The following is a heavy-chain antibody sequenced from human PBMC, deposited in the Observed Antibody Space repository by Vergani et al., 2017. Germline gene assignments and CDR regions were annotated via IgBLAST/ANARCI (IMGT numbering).Heavy chain of an antibody. J-gene: IGHJ6*03. D-gene: IGHD1-26*01. Sequence: EVQLVESGGGLVPPGRSLRLSCAASGFTFSSYWMHWVRHTPEKGLVWVSRINTDGSWTTYADSVKGRFTISRDNAKNTLYLQMNSLRVEETAVYYCARDGWELLDYFYYMDVWGKGTTVTVSS. V-gene: IGHV3-74*01. CDR3: ARDGWELLDYFYYMDV. CDR1: GFTFSSYW. CDR2: INTDGSWT.